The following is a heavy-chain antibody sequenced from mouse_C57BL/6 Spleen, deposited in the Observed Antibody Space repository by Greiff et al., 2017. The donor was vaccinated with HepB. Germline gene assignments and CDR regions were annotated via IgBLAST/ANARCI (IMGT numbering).Heavy chain of an antibody. V-gene: IGHV1-82*01. CDR2: IYPGDGDT. CDR1: GYALSSSW. J-gene: IGHJ2*01. Sequence: VQLQQSGPELVKPGASVKISCKASGYALSSSWMNWVKQRPGKGLEWIGRIYPGDGDTNYNGKFKGKATLTADKSSSTAYMQLSSLTSEDSAVYFCARWRLTGFFDYWGQGTTLTVSS. D-gene: IGHD4-1*01. CDR3: ARWRLTGFFDY.